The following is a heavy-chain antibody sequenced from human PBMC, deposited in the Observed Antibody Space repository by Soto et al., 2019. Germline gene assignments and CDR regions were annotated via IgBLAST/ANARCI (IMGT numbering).Heavy chain of an antibody. J-gene: IGHJ6*02. CDR2: ITDDGSNK. V-gene: IGHV3-30*18. D-gene: IGHD6-25*01. CDR1: GFTLRKYG. Sequence: PGGSLRLSCAASGFTLRKYGMDWVGQSPGKXLEWGAVITDDGSNKYYADYVKGRLTISRDNSTNTVDLQMNSLRLEDTAVYYSEKEGGFRTESPFYYYRMDVWGQGTTVTVSS. CDR3: EKEGGFRTESPFYYYRMDV.